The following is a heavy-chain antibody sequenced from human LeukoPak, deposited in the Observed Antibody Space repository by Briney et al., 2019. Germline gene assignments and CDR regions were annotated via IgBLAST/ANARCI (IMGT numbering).Heavy chain of an antibody. J-gene: IGHJ4*02. Sequence: SETLSLTCTVSGGSISSYYWSWIRQPAGKGLEWIGRIYTSGSTNYNPSLKSRVTMSVDTSKNQFSLKLSSVTAADTAVYYCARVSSSSGYYYAGYDYWGQGTLVTVSS. CDR1: GGSISSYY. CDR3: ARVSSSSGYYYAGYDY. V-gene: IGHV4-4*07. CDR2: IYTSGST. D-gene: IGHD3-22*01.